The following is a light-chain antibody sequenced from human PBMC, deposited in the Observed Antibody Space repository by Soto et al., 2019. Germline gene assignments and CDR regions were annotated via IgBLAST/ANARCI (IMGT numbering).Light chain of an antibody. CDR1: TSDVGGYNY. J-gene: IGLJ1*01. V-gene: IGLV2-11*01. CDR2: DVN. CDR3: CSYADSYLYV. Sequence: QSVLTQPRSVSGSLGQSVTISCTGTTSDVGGYNYVSWYQHHPGKAPKLIIYDVNNRPSGVPDRFSGSKSGNTASLTISGLRPEDEADYHCCSYADSYLYVFGTGTKVTVL.